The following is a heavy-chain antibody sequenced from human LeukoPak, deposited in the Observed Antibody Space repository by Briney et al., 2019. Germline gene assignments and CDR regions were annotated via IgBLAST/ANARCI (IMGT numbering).Heavy chain of an antibody. Sequence: PSETLSLTCTVSGGSISSSSYYWGWIRQPPGKGLEWIGSIYYSGSTYYNLSLKSRVTISVDTSKNQFSLKLSSVTAADTAVYYCARATENVRRGVVRNNKYFDYWGQGTLVTVSS. D-gene: IGHD3-10*01. CDR2: IYYSGST. CDR1: GGSISSSSYY. CDR3: ARATENVRRGVVRNNKYFDY. J-gene: IGHJ4*02. V-gene: IGHV4-39*07.